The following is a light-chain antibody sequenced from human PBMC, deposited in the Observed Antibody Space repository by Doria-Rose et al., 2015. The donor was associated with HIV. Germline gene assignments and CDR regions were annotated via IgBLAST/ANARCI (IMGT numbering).Light chain of an antibody. CDR1: QSFISTY. CDR2: DGS. J-gene: IGKJ1*01. V-gene: IGKV3-20*01. Sequence: EIVMTQSPGTLSLSPGERATLSCRASQSFISTYLDWYQQQPGQAPSLIIYDGSTRATGIPDRFSASGSGTDFTLTINRLEPEDFALYYCHQYGTSWTFGQGTKVEI. CDR3: HQYGTSWT.